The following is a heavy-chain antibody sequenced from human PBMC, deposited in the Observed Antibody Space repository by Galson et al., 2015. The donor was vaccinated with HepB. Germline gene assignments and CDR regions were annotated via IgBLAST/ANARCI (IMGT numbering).Heavy chain of an antibody. CDR2: IIPIFGTA. CDR1: GGTFSSYA. J-gene: IGHJ4*02. CDR3: ARSMVRGSPGPWGDFDY. Sequence: SVKVSCKASGGTFSSYAISWVRQAPGQGLEWMGGIIPIFGTANYAQKFQGRVTITADESTSTAYMELSSLRSEDTAVYYCARSMVRGSPGPWGDFDYWGQGTLVTVSS. V-gene: IGHV1-69*13. D-gene: IGHD3-10*01.